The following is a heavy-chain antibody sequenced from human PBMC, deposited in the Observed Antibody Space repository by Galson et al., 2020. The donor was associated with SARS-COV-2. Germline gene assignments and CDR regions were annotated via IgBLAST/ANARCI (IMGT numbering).Heavy chain of an antibody. Sequence: GGSLRLSCAASGFTFSDHAMHWVRQAPGKGLEWVAQIFFDGSEKYYGDSVRGRFTISRDSSKNTVYLQMNSLRAEDTAVYYCAREENFFLVVTATRMCYFDYWGRGTLSTVSS. D-gene: IGHD2-21*02. J-gene: IGHJ4*02. CDR3: AREENFFLVVTATRMCYFDY. V-gene: IGHV3-30*02. CDR2: IFFDGSEK. CDR1: GFTFSDHA.